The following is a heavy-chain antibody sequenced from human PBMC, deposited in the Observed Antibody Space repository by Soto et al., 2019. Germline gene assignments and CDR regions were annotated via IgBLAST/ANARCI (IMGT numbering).Heavy chain of an antibody. J-gene: IGHJ3*02. CDR3: AKDIVGYCSGGSCYSILFDAFDI. CDR1: GFTFSSYA. Sequence: GGSLRLSCAASGFTFSSYAMSWVRQAPGKGLEWVSAISGSGGSTYYADSVKGRFTISRDNSKNTLYLQMNSLRAEETAVYYCAKDIVGYCSGGSCYSILFDAFDIWGQGTMVTVSS. D-gene: IGHD2-15*01. V-gene: IGHV3-23*01. CDR2: ISGSGGST.